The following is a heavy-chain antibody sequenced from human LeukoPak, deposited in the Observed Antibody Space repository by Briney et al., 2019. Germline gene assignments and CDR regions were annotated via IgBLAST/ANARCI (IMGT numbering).Heavy chain of an antibody. CDR1: GYTFTGYY. J-gene: IGHJ6*02. CDR2: INPNSGGT. Sequence: GASGKVSCKASGYTFTGYYRHWVRQAPGQGLEGMGWINPNSGGTNYAQKFQGRVTMTRDTSISTAYMELSRLRSDDTAVYYCARDRAVVPAAMDMDVWGQGTTVTVSS. CDR3: ARDRAVVPAAMDMDV. V-gene: IGHV1-2*02. D-gene: IGHD2-2*01.